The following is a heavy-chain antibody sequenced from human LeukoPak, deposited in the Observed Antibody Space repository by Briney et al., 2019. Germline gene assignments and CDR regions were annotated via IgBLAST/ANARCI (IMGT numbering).Heavy chain of an antibody. V-gene: IGHV3-30-3*01. CDR3: ARDFGWLSGFDY. CDR1: GFTFSSYV. CDR2: ISFDGSNK. J-gene: IGHJ4*02. Sequence: GGSLRLSCAASGFTFSSYVMHWVRQTPGEGLEWVAVISFDGSNKYYGDSLKGRFTISRDNSKNTLYLQMNSLRGEDMAIYYCARDFGWLSGFDYWGQGTLVTVSS. D-gene: IGHD3-9*01.